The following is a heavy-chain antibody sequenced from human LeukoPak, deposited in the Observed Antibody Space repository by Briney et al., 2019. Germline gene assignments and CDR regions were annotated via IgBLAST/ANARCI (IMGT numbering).Heavy chain of an antibody. CDR2: IGGSGDTT. Sequence: PGGSQRLSCAASGFTFSTSAMNWVRQAPGKGLEWVSVIGGSGDTTYYADSVRGRFTISRDNFKNTLYLQMNSLTAEDTAIHYCAKGKSLPHYYYYGMDVWGQGTTVTASS. V-gene: IGHV3-23*01. J-gene: IGHJ6*02. CDR1: GFTFSTSA. CDR3: AKGKSLPHYYYYGMDV.